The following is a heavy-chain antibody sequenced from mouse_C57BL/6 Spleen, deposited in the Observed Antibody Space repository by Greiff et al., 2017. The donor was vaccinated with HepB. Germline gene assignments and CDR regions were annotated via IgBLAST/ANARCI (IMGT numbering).Heavy chain of an antibody. D-gene: IGHD5-2*01. CDR3: ARNEYDYDAMDY. CDR2: INPSNGYT. V-gene: IGHV1-7*01. J-gene: IGHJ4*01. CDR1: GYTFTSYW. Sequence: VQLQQSGAELAKPGASVKLSCKASGYTFTSYWMHWVKQRPGQGLEWIGYINPSNGYTKYNQKFKDKATLTADKSSSTADMQLSSLTYEASAVYYCARNEYDYDAMDYWGQGTSVTVSS.